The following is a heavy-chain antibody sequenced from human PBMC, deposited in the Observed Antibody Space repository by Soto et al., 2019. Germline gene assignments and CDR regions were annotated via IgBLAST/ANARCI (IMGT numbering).Heavy chain of an antibody. CDR3: PKPHYTSSWYGMGV. J-gene: IGHJ6*02. V-gene: IGHV3-43*01. D-gene: IGHD6-13*01. CDR1: AFTSEYYT. CDR2: ITWDGGIR. Sequence: GGSRRLSYAASAFTSEYYTIHWVRQGPGKGLEWVSLITWDGGIRYYADSVKGRFTISRDNRRNSLYLEMNSLRSEDTALYYCPKPHYTSSWYGMGVWGQGTTVTVSS.